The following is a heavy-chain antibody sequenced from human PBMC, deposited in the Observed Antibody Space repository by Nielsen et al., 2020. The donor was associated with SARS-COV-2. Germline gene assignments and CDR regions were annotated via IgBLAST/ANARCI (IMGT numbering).Heavy chain of an antibody. CDR2: ISNTGRTK. V-gene: IGHV3-11*01. J-gene: IGHJ4*02. D-gene: IGHD2-21*02. CDR1: GFTFSDYY. CDR3: ARDPNRNCGGDCLNY. Sequence: GGSLRLSCAASGFTFSDYYTTWISQSPGKGLEWQSYISNTGRTKSYADSVKGRFIMSRDDAKNSLFVQMNSLRPEDTAVYYCARDPNRNCGGDCLNYWGQGTLVTVSS.